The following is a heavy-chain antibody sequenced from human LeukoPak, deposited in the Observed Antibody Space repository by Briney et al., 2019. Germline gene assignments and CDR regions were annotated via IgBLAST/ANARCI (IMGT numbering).Heavy chain of an antibody. V-gene: IGHV3-23*01. CDR2: ISGSGGST. CDR1: GFTFSSYT. CDR3: AKIFVVVPAAMEAYYFDY. J-gene: IGHJ4*02. Sequence: SGGSLRLSCAASGFTFSSYTMSWVRQAPGKGLEWVSAISGSGGSTYYADSVKGRFTISRDNSKNTLYLQMNSLRAEDTAVYYCAKIFVVVPAAMEAYYFDYWGQGTLVTVSS. D-gene: IGHD2-2*01.